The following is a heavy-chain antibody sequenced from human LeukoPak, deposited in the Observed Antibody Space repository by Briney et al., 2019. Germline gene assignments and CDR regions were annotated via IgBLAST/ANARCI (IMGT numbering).Heavy chain of an antibody. V-gene: IGHV3-23*01. CDR2: ISGSGGIT. CDR1: GLTFSTFA. CDR3: AARPGEVAVPFDY. J-gene: IGHJ4*02. Sequence: GGSMRLASAASGLTFSTFAMTWVRQAPGKGLEWVSPISGSGGITYYADSVNGRFTISRDNSKNTLYLQMHSLRAEDTAVYYCAARPGEVAVPFDYWGQGTLVTVSS. D-gene: IGHD2-15*01.